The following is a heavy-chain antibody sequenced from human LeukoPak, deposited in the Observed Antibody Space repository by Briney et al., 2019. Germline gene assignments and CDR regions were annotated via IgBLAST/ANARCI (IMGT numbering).Heavy chain of an antibody. J-gene: IGHJ4*02. D-gene: IGHD3-10*01. V-gene: IGHV1-3*01. CDR3: ARGGSGSYRY. CDR2: INAGNGNT. CDR1: GYTFTSYA. Sequence: ASVKVSCKASGYTFTSYAMHCVRQAPGQRLEWMGWINAGNGNTKYSQKFQGRVTITTDTPASTAYMELSSLRSEDTAVYYCARGGSGSYRYWGQGTLVTVSS.